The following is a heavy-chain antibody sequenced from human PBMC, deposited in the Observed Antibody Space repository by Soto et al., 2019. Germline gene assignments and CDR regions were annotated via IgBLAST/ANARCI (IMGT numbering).Heavy chain of an antibody. CDR3: SRGHIVVVPAAIRRYYYYGMDV. CDR2: INPNSGGT. J-gene: IGHJ6*02. D-gene: IGHD2-2*02. CDR1: GYTFTGYY. Sequence: QVQLVQSGAEVKKPGASVKVSCKASGYTFTGYYMHWVRQAPGQGLEWMGWINPNSGGTNYAQKFQGRVTMTRDTSISTAYMELSRLRSDDTAVYYGSRGHIVVVPAAIRRYYYYGMDVWGQGTTVTVS. V-gene: IGHV1-2*02.